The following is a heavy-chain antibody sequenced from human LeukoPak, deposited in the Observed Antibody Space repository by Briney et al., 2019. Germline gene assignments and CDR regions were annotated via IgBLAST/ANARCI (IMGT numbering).Heavy chain of an antibody. CDR2: ISSSSSYI. J-gene: IGHJ4*02. CDR3: ARASVQLERPPHFHY. Sequence: GGSLRLSCAASGFTFSSYSMNWVRQAPGKGLEWVSSISSSSSYIYYADSVKGRFTISRDNAKNSLYLQMNSLRAEDTAVYYCARASVQLERPPHFHYWGQGTLVTVSS. V-gene: IGHV3-21*01. D-gene: IGHD1-1*01. CDR1: GFTFSSYS.